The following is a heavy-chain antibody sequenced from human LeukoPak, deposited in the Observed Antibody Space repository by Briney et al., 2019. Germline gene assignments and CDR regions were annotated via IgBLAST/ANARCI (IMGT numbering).Heavy chain of an antibody. V-gene: IGHV4-59*01. Sequence: SETLSLTCTVSGGSISSYYWSWIRQPPGKGMEWIGYIYYSGSTNYNPSLTSRVTISVDTSKNQFYLKLSSVTAADTAVYYCARIEVLCSSTSCPRWFDPWGQGTLVTVSS. CDR2: IYYSGST. D-gene: IGHD2-2*01. J-gene: IGHJ5*02. CDR1: GGSISSYY. CDR3: ARIEVLCSSTSCPRWFDP.